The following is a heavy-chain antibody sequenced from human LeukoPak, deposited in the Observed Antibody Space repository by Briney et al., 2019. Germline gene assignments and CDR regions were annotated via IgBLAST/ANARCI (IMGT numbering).Heavy chain of an antibody. J-gene: IGHJ6*03. V-gene: IGHV3-53*01. D-gene: IGHD2-15*01. CDR3: ARGYCSGGSCYRDLYYYYYMDV. Sequence: GGSLRLSCAASGFTFSDYAMSWVRQAPGKGLEWVSVIYSGGSTYYADSVKGRFTISRDNSKNTLYLQMNSLRAEDTAVYYCARGYCSGGSCYRDLYYYYYMDVWGKGTTVTISS. CDR2: IYSGGST. CDR1: GFTFSDYA.